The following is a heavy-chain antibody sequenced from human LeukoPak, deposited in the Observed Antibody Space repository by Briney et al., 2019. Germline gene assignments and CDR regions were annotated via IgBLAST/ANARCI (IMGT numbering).Heavy chain of an antibody. D-gene: IGHD6-13*01. CDR2: ISSSSSTI. CDR1: TFTFSSFS. CDR3: ARAIGAYSSSSLLY. J-gene: IGHJ4*02. V-gene: IGHV3-48*02. Sequence: GGSLRLSCAASTFTFSSFSMNWVRQAPGKGLEWVSYISSSSSTIYYADSVKGRFTTSRDNAKNSLYLQMNSLRDEDTAVYYCARAIGAYSSSSLLYWGQGTLVTVSS.